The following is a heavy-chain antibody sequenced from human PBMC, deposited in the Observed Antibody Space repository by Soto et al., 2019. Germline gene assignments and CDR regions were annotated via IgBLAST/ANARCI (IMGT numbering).Heavy chain of an antibody. Sequence: ASVKVSCKASGYTFTGYYMHWMRQAPGQGLEWMGWINPNSGGTNYAQKFQGRVTMTSDTSISTGYMELSRLRSYDTAVYYCARGGGYCSGGSCYSHYYYGMDVWGQGTTVTVSS. CDR1: GYTFTGYY. D-gene: IGHD2-15*01. V-gene: IGHV1-2*02. CDR2: INPNSGGT. J-gene: IGHJ6*02. CDR3: ARGGGYCSGGSCYSHYYYGMDV.